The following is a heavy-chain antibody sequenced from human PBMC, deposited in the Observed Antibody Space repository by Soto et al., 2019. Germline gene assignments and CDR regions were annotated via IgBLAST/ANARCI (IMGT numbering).Heavy chain of an antibody. V-gene: IGHV3-72*01. J-gene: IGHJ4*02. CDR1: GFTLSDHY. CDR2: SRDKPQGYST. D-gene: IGHD3-22*01. Sequence: GGSLRLSCAGPGFTLSDHYIDWVRQAPGKGLEWVGRSRDKPQGYSTTYAASVKGRFTTSRDESKNSAYLQMNSLKTEDTAVYYCVRATFFSDSSGYTRCLDYWGQGTLVTVSS. CDR3: VRATFFSDSSGYTRCLDY.